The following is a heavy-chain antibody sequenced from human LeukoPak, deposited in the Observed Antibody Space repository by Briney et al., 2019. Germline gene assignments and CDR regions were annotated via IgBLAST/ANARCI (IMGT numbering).Heavy chain of an antibody. CDR3: ARDRHYYDRSGYLLYGMDV. CDR1: GGSISSHY. Sequence: PSETLSLTCTVSGGSISSHYWSWIRQPPGKGLEWIGYIYYSGSTKYNPSLKSRVTISVDTSKNQFSLKLSAVTAADTAVYYCARDRHYYDRSGYLLYGMDVWGQGTTVTVSS. CDR2: IYYSGST. J-gene: IGHJ6*02. D-gene: IGHD3-22*01. V-gene: IGHV4-59*11.